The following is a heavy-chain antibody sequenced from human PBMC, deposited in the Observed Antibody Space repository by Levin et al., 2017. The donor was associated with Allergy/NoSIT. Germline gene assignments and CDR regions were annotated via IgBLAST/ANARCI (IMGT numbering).Heavy chain of an antibody. Sequence: GGSLRLSCAASGFTFSSYGMHWVRQAPGKGLEWVAVIWYDGSNKYYADSVKGRFTISRDNSKNTLYLQMNSLRAEDTAVYYCARDQLVGATLRPFDYWGQGTLVTVSS. CDR3: ARDQLVGATLRPFDY. CDR1: GFTFSSYG. V-gene: IGHV3-33*01. J-gene: IGHJ4*02. D-gene: IGHD1-26*01. CDR2: IWYDGSNK.